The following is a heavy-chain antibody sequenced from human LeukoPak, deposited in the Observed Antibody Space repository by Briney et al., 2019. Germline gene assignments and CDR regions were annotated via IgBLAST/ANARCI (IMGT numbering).Heavy chain of an antibody. CDR3: ARVYTLRYFDSPGPFDN. CDR1: GGSISSSNW. Sequence: SQTLSLTCPVYGGSISSSNWWSWVRQPPGKGLEQIGEIYHSGNTNYNPSLKSRVTISVDKSKNQFSLKLSSVTAADTAVYYCARVYTLRYFDSPGPFDNWGQGTLVTVPS. V-gene: IGHV4-4*02. J-gene: IGHJ4*02. CDR2: IYHSGNT. D-gene: IGHD3-9*01.